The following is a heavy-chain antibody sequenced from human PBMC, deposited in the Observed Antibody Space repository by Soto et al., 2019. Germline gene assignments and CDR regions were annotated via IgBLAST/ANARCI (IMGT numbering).Heavy chain of an antibody. CDR3: ARDTGDITVTSGSFDP. D-gene: IGHD1-7*01. Sequence: QVQLQESGPGLVKPSQTLSLRCTVSGGSIRGGVYFWSWIRHFPGKGLEWMGYISTSGSTAYNPSLKSRVTLSIDTSKNQFSLRLRSVTAADTAVYYCARDTGDITVTSGSFDPWGQGTLITVSS. CDR1: GGSIRGGVYF. V-gene: IGHV4-31*03. J-gene: IGHJ5*02. CDR2: ISTSGST.